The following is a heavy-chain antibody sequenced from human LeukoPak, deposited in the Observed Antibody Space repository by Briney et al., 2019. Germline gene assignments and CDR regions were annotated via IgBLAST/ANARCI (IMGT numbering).Heavy chain of an antibody. CDR2: ISSSGSTI. J-gene: IGHJ6*02. CDR3: ARGSSGWFYYYGMDV. Sequence: GGSLRLSCAASGFTFGSYGMNWVRRAPGKGLEWVSYISSSGSTIYYADSVKGRFTISRDNAKNSLYLQMNSLRAEDTAVYYCARGSSGWFYYYGMDVWGQGTTVTVSS. D-gene: IGHD6-19*01. CDR1: GFTFGSYG. V-gene: IGHV3-48*04.